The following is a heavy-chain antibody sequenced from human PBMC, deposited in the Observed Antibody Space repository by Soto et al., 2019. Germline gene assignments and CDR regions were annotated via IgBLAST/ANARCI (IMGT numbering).Heavy chain of an antibody. CDR1: GYTFTSYA. J-gene: IGHJ4*02. V-gene: IGHV1-3*01. Sequence: GASVKVSCKASGYTFTSYAMHWVRQAPGQRLEWMGWINAGNGNTKYSQKFQGRVTITRDTSASTAYMELSSLRSEDTAVYYCARVGVQLWLRGPFDYWGQGTLVTVSS. D-gene: IGHD5-18*01. CDR3: ARVGVQLWLRGPFDY. CDR2: INAGNGNT.